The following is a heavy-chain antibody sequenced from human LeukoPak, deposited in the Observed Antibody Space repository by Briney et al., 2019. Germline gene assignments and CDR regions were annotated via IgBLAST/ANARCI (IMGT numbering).Heavy chain of an antibody. CDR2: IYYSGST. CDR3: ARSRLMYYDFWSGPFDY. Sequence: SETLSLTCTVSGGSISSSSYYWGWIRQPPGKGLEWIGSIYYSGSTYYNPSLKSRVTISVDTSKNQFSLKLSSVTAADTAVYYCARSRLMYYDFWSGPFDYWGQGTLVTVSS. D-gene: IGHD3-3*01. V-gene: IGHV4-39*07. J-gene: IGHJ4*02. CDR1: GGSISSSSYY.